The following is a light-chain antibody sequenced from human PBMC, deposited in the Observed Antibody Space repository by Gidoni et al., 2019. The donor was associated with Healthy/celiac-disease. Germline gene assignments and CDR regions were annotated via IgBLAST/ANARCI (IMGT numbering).Light chain of an antibody. V-gene: IGKV1-33*01. CDR2: DAS. CDR1: QDIINY. J-gene: IGKJ5*01. Sequence: MTHSPSSLSASVGDRVTITCQASQDIINYLNWYQQKPGKTPKLLIYDASNLETGVPSRFSGSGSGTDFTFTISSLQPEDIATYYCQQYDSLPITFGQGTRLEIK. CDR3: QQYDSLPIT.